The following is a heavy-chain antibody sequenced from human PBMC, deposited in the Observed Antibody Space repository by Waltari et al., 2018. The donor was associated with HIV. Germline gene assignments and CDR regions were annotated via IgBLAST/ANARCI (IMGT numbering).Heavy chain of an antibody. CDR2: ISATGTTI. J-gene: IGHJ6*02. CDR3: ARCETVVTPFINKYLGLDV. CDR1: GFTFCDYS. Sequence: EVQLVESGGKLVQTGGSLRLACLDSGFTFCDYSMTWVRQGPGKGLEWVAYISATGTTIFYANSVKGRFTVSRDNVENSLYLDMSSLRAEDTGDYYCARCETVVTPFINKYLGLDVWGPGTTVTVSS. V-gene: IGHV3-48*01. D-gene: IGHD2-15*01.